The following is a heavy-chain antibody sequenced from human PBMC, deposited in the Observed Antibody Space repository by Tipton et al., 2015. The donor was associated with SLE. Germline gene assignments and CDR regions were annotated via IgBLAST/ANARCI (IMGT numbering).Heavy chain of an antibody. J-gene: IGHJ5*02. CDR2: IYTSGST. Sequence: TLSLTCTVSGGSISSYYWSWIRQPAGKGLEWIGRIYTSGSTNYNPSLKSRVTMSVDTSKNQFSLKLSSVTAADTAVYYCARRGVTGTTGWFDPWGQGTLVTVSS. CDR1: GGSISSYY. D-gene: IGHD1-7*01. V-gene: IGHV4-4*07. CDR3: ARRGVTGTTGWFDP.